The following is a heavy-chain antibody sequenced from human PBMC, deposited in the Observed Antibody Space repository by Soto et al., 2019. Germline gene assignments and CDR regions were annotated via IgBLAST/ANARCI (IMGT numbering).Heavy chain of an antibody. CDR1: GYIFTGYY. CDR3: ATRHTSGRDAFHI. D-gene: IGHD6-25*01. CDR2: INPNSGT. V-gene: IGHV1-2*02. Sequence: GASVKVSCKASGYIFTGYYIHWVRQAPGQGLEWMGWINPNSGTNYAQNFQGRVIMTRDTSISTAYMELSGLRFDDTAVYYCATRHTSGRDAFHIWGQGTMVTVSS. J-gene: IGHJ3*02.